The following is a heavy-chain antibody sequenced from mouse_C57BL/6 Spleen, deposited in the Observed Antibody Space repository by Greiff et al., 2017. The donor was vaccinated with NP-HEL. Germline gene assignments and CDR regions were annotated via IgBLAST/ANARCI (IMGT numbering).Heavy chain of an antibody. Sequence: EVQLQQSGAELVRPGASVKLSCTASGFNIKDDYMHWVKQRPEQGLEWIGWIDPENGDTEYASKFQGKATITADTSSNTAYLQLSSLTSEDTAVYYCTQLRRPALDYWGQGTTLTVSS. D-gene: IGHD1-1*01. CDR2: IDPENGDT. CDR1: GFNIKDDY. J-gene: IGHJ2*01. CDR3: TQLRRPALDY. V-gene: IGHV14-4*01.